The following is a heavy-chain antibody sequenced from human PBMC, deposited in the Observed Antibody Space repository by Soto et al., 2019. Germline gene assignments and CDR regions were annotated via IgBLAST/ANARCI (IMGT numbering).Heavy chain of an antibody. CDR3: AKGDFWSGYKFYYYGMDV. D-gene: IGHD3-3*01. J-gene: IGHJ6*02. CDR1: GFTFDDYA. Sequence: GGSLRLSCAASGFTFDDYAMHWVRQAPGKGLEWVSGISWNSGSIGYADSVKGRFTISRDNAKNSLYLQMNSLRAEDTALYYCAKGDFWSGYKFYYYGMDVWSQGTTVTVSS. CDR2: ISWNSGSI. V-gene: IGHV3-9*01.